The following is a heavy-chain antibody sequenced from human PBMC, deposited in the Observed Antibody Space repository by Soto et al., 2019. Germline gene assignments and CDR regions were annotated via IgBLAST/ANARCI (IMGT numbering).Heavy chain of an antibody. J-gene: IGHJ6*02. V-gene: IGHV1-24*01. CDR2: FDPEDGET. CDR3: AMPLWFGEFPALMDV. Sequence: ASVKVSCKVSGYTLTELSMHWVRQAPGKGLEWMGGFDPEDGETIYAQKFQGRVTMTEDTSTDTAYMELSSLRSEDTAVYYCAMPLWFGEFPALMDVSSQGTTVTAPS. D-gene: IGHD3-10*01. CDR1: GYTLTELS.